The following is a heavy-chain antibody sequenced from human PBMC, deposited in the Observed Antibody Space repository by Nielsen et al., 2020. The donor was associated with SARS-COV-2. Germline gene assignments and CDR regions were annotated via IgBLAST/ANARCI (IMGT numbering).Heavy chain of an antibody. D-gene: IGHD3-22*01. CDR1: GGSISSYY. V-gene: IGHV4-59*01. J-gene: IGHJ4*02. Sequence: SETLSLTCTVSGGSISSYYWSWIRQPPGKGLEWIGYIYYSGSTNYNPSLKSRVTISVDTSKNQFSLKLSSVTAADTAVYYCARESFRRYYDSSGYIDYWGQGTLVTVSS. CDR3: ARESFRRYYDSSGYIDY. CDR2: IYYSGST.